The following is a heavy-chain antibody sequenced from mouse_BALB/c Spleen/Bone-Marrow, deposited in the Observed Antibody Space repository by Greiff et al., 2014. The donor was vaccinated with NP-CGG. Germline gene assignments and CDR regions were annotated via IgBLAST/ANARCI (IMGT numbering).Heavy chain of an antibody. CDR3: ARGGYYGYYAMDY. CDR2: INPYNDGT. CDR1: GYTFTSYV. Sequence: VQLKESGPELVKPGASVKMTCKASGYTFTSYVMHWVKQKPGQGLEWIGYINPYNDGTKYNEKFKGKATLTSDKSFSTAYMELSSLTSEDSAVYYCARGGYYGYYAMDYWGQGTSVTVSS. J-gene: IGHJ4*01. V-gene: IGHV1-14*01. D-gene: IGHD1-2*01.